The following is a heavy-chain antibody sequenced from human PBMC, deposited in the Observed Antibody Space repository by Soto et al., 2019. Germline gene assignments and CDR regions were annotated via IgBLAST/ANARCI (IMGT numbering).Heavy chain of an antibody. Sequence: LSLTCAVYGRSFSGYYWSWIRQPPGKGLEWIGEINHSGSTNYNPSLKSRVTISVDTSKNQFSLKLSSVTAADTAVYYCARGFRTPADYWGQGTLVTVSS. CDR2: INHSGST. J-gene: IGHJ4*02. D-gene: IGHD2-15*01. V-gene: IGHV4-34*01. CDR3: ARGFRTPADY. CDR1: GRSFSGYY.